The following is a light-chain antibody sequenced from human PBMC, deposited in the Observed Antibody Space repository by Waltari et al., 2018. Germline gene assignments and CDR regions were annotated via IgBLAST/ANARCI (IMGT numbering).Light chain of an antibody. Sequence: EIVMTQSPVTLSGSPGERVTLFCRASQSVGTDLAWYHQKPGQAPRLLIYDVSTRATAIPDRFIGGGSATEFTLTISSLQSEDFAVYYCQQYKKWPPLTFGGGTKVDIK. CDR3: QQYKKWPPLT. CDR2: DVS. V-gene: IGKV3-15*01. J-gene: IGKJ4*01. CDR1: QSVGTD.